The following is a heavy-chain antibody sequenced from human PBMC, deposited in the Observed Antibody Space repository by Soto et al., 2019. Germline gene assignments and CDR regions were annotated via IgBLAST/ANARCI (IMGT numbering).Heavy chain of an antibody. V-gene: IGHV3-48*02. J-gene: IGHJ4*02. CDR1: GFTFSTYS. Sequence: QLMESGGGLVQPGGSLRLSCVFSGFTFSTYSMTWVRQAPGKGLEWVSYISSDSSAIYYADSVKGRFTIYRDNAKKSMYLQMKSMRDEDTAVYYFASGRPWSFDFWGQGPLVTVSS. CDR3: ASGRPWSFDF. CDR2: ISSDSSAI. D-gene: IGHD2-8*01.